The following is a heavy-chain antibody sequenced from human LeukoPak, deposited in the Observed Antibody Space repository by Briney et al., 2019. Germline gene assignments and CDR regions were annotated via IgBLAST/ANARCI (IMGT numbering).Heavy chain of an antibody. J-gene: IGHJ3*02. D-gene: IGHD6-13*01. Sequence: VWSLAVAPAISRSSFGECVMNWVLPVPVKSQEGVSGVSWNTGTIGYADSVKGRFTISRDNAKNLLYLQMNSLRAEDTALYYCAKDTIAAAGTGAFDIWGQGTMITVSS. CDR1: RSSFGECV. CDR3: AKDTIAAAGTGAFDI. V-gene: IGHV3-9*01. CDR2: VSWNTGTI.